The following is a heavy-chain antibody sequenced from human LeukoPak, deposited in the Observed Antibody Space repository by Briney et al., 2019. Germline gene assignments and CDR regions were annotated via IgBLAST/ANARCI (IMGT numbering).Heavy chain of an antibody. CDR1: GFIFSGYW. Sequence: PGGSLRLSCAASGFIFSGYWMNWVRQAPGKGLVWVSRINGDGSSTTYADSVKGRFTISRDNAKNTLYLQMNSLRAEDTAVYYCERDPRYCGGDCYTFDYWGQGTLVTVSS. CDR2: INGDGSST. CDR3: ERDPRYCGGDCYTFDY. D-gene: IGHD2-21*02. V-gene: IGHV3-74*03. J-gene: IGHJ4*02.